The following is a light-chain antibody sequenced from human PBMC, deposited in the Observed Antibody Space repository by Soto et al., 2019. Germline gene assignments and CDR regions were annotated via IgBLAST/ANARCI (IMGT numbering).Light chain of an antibody. V-gene: IGLV2-23*03. CDR3: CSYAGSSTFVV. J-gene: IGLJ2*01. Sequence: ALTQPASVSGSPGQSITISCTGTSSDVGSYNLVSWYQQHPGKAPKLMIYEGSKRPSGVSNRFSGSKSGNTASLTISGLQAEDEADYYCCSYAGSSTFVVFGGGTKLPS. CDR1: SSDVGSYNL. CDR2: EGS.